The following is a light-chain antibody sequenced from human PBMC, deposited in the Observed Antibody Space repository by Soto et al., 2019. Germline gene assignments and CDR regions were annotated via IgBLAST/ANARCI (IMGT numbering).Light chain of an antibody. CDR3: SSYAGSNNWGV. CDR1: SSDVGDYNY. CDR2: EVS. Sequence: QPVLTQPPSASGSPGQSVTISCTGTSSDVGDYNYVSWYQQHPGKAPKLIIYEVSKRPSGVPDRFSGSKSGNTASLTVSGLQAEEEADYYCSSYAGSNNWGVFGGGTKLTVL. V-gene: IGLV2-8*01. J-gene: IGLJ3*02.